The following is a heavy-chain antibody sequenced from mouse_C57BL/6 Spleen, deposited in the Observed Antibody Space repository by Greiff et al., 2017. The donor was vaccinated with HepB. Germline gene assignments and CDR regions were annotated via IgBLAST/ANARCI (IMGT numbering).Heavy chain of an antibody. CDR1: GYTFTSYW. CDR3: ARYLTGWYFDV. Sequence: QVQLQQPGAELVMPGASVKLSCKASGYTFTSYWMHWVKQRPGQGLEWIGEIDPSDSYTNYNQKFKGKSTLTVDKSSSTAYMQLSSLTSEDSAVYYCARYLTGWYFDVWGTGTTVTVSS. J-gene: IGHJ1*03. D-gene: IGHD4-1*01. CDR2: IDPSDSYT. V-gene: IGHV1-69*01.